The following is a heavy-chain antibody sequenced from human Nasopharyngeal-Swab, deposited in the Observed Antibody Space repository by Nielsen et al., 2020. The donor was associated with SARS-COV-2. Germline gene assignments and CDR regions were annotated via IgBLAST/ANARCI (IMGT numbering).Heavy chain of an antibody. Sequence: GGSLRLSCAASGYSFSRYGMHWVRQAPGKGLEWVAVISHDGRGNFYADSVKGRFTISRDTSTLYLQMSSLRTEDTAVYCCARWNARGAGGNYGMDVWGQGTTVTVSS. CDR3: ARWNARGAGGNYGMDV. D-gene: IGHD2-8*01. CDR2: ISHDGRGN. CDR1: GYSFSRYG. J-gene: IGHJ6*02. V-gene: IGHV3-30*03.